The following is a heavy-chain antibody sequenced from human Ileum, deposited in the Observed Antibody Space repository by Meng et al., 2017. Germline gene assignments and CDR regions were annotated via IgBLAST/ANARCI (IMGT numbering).Heavy chain of an antibody. CDR1: GGSITSGGYS. CDR2: IYYSGST. D-gene: IGHD6-19*01. V-gene: IGHV4-30-2*06. CDR3: ARRSGAYDS. Sequence: QLQLQESGSGLVKPSQTLSLTCSVSGGSITSGGYSCSWIRQSPGKGLEWIGYIYYSGSTYYSPSLKSRVTISLDRSKSQFSLQLNSVTAADTAVYYCARRSGAYDSWGQGTLVTVSS. J-gene: IGHJ5*01.